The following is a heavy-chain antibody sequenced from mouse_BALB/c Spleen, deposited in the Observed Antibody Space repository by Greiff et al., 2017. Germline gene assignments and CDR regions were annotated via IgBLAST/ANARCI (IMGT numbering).Heavy chain of an antibody. J-gene: IGHJ1*01. Sequence: QVQLKESGPELVKPGASVKISCKASGYAFSSSWMNWVKQRPGQGLEWIGRIYPGDGDTNYNGKFKGKATLTADKSSSTAYMQLSSLTSVDSAVYFCARSGNGYFGYFDVWGAGTTVTVSS. CDR3: ARSGNGYFGYFDV. D-gene: IGHD1-2*01. V-gene: IGHV1-82*01. CDR1: GYAFSSSW. CDR2: IYPGDGDT.